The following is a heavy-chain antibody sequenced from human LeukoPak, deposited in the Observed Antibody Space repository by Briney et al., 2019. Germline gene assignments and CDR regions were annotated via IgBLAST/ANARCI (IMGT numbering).Heavy chain of an antibody. CDR2: IRYDGSNK. CDR3: ATNGYSSTFYYFDY. D-gene: IGHD6-19*01. V-gene: IGHV3-30*02. Sequence: GGSLRLSCAASEFTFSSYDMHWVRQAPGKGLEWVAFIRYDGSNKYSADSVKGRFTISRDNSRHTLHLEMNSLRAEDTAVYYCATNGYSSTFYYFDYWGQGTLVTVSS. J-gene: IGHJ4*02. CDR1: EFTFSSYD.